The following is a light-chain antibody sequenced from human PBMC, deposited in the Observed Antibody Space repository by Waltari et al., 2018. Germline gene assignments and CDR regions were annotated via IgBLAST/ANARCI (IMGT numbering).Light chain of an antibody. J-gene: IGKJ1*01. Sequence: DIVMTQSPDSLAVSLGERATINCKSSQSVLYSSNDKNYLAWYQQKPGQPPKLLIYWASTRQSGVPDRFSGSGSGTDFTLTISSLQAEDVAVYYCQQYYSKRTFGQWTKVEI. V-gene: IGKV4-1*01. CDR2: WAS. CDR1: QSVLYSSNDKNY. CDR3: QQYYSKRT.